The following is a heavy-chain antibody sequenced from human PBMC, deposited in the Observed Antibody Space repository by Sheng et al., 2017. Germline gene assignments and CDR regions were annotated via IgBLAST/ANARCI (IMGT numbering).Heavy chain of an antibody. CDR3: ARPYYDFWSGYLRLDY. D-gene: IGHD3-3*01. CDR1: GFTFSSYA. V-gene: IGHV3-30*01. Sequence: ESGGGVVQPGRSLTLSCAASGFTFSSYAMHWVRQAPGKGLEWVAVISYDGSAKYYADSVKGRLTISRDNSKNTMYLQMNSLRAEDTAVYYCARPYYDFWSGYLRLDYWGQGTLVTVSS. CDR2: ISYDGSAK. J-gene: IGHJ4*02.